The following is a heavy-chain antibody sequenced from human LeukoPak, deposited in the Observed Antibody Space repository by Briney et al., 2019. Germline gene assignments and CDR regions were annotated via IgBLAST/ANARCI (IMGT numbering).Heavy chain of an antibody. CDR2: ISSVGTAN. V-gene: IGHV3-11*04. D-gene: IGHD6-13*01. J-gene: IGHJ4*02. CDR1: GFIFSDYY. CDR3: VREFWYRFDN. Sequence: PGGSLRLSCAASGFIFSDYYMSWIRQAPGKGLEFVSYISSVGTANYYADSVKGRFTISGDNAQNSVYLEMTNLRAEDTAVYYCVREFWYRFDNWGQGTVVTVSS.